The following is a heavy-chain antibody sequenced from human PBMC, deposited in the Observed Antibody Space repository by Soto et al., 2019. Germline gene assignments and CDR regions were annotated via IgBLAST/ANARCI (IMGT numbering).Heavy chain of an antibody. CDR2: ISSSSSYI. V-gene: IGHV3-21*01. J-gene: IGHJ4*02. D-gene: IGHD1-26*01. CDR3: ARDPSGSLRFDY. Sequence: GGSLRLSCAASGFTFSSYSMNWVRQAPGKGLEWVSSISSSSSYIYYADSVKGRFTISRDNAKNSLYLQMNSLRADDTAVYYCARDPSGSLRFDYWGQGTLVTVSS. CDR1: GFTFSSYS.